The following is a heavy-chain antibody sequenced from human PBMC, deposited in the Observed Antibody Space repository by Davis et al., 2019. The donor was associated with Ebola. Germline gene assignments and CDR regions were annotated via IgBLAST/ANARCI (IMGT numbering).Heavy chain of an antibody. Sequence: SQTLSLTCAVSGYSISSGYYWGWIRQPPGKGLEWIGSIYHSGSTYYNPSLKSRVTISVDTSKNQFSLKLSSVTAADTAVYYCARSYRDGSGSYYYDYYYYYGMDVWGQGTTVTVSS. CDR2: IYHSGST. CDR1: GYSISSGYY. D-gene: IGHD3-10*01. V-gene: IGHV4-38-2*01. J-gene: IGHJ6*02. CDR3: ARSYRDGSGSYYYDYYYYYGMDV.